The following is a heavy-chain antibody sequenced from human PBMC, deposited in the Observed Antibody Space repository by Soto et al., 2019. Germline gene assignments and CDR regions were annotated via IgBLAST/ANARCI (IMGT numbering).Heavy chain of an antibody. CDR3: AQTVVDTTTHFDY. V-gene: IGHV2-5*02. CDR1: GFSLSASGVG. CDR2: IYWEYDK. J-gene: IGHJ4*01. Sequence: QITLKASGPTLVKPTQTLTLTCTLSGFSLSASGVGVGWIRQPPGKALELLALIYWEYDKHYSPSLQSRLTVTQDTSNTQVVLTMTNKDPLYTATYFGAQTVVDTTTHFDYWGHGTLVTVSS. D-gene: IGHD5-18*01.